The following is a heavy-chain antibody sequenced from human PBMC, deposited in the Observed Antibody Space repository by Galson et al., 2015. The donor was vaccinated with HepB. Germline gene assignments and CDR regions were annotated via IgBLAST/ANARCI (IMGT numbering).Heavy chain of an antibody. Sequence: SLRLSCAATGFTFSYYPMLWVRQAPGKGLEWLALLSNDGSSEYYADSVKGRFTISRDNSWNTLYLQLNSLQPEDTAVYYCARDRGITMIVVIDWYFDLWGRGTLVTVSS. CDR1: GFTFSYYP. D-gene: IGHD3-22*01. CDR2: LSNDGSSE. CDR3: ARDRGITMIVVIDWYFDL. J-gene: IGHJ2*01. V-gene: IGHV3-30-3*01.